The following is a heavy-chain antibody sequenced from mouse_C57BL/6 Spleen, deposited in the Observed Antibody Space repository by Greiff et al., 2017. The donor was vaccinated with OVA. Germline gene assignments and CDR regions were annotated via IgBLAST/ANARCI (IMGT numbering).Heavy chain of an antibody. V-gene: IGHV3-6*01. CDR3: ARGDYPDV. CDR2: ISYDGST. Sequence: VQLQQSGPGLVKPSQSLSLTCSVTGYSITSGYYWNWIRQFPGNKLEWMGYISYDGSTNYNPSLKNQISLTLDTSKNKSFLKLNSVTTEDTATYCCARGDYPDVWGTGTTVTVSS. J-gene: IGHJ1*03. D-gene: IGHD2-4*01. CDR1: GYSITSGYY.